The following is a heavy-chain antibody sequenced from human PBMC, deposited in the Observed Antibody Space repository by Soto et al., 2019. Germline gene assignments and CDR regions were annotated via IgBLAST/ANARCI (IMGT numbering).Heavy chain of an antibody. V-gene: IGHV3-48*02. Sequence: EVQLVESGGGLVQPGGSLRLSCAASGFTFSSYSMNWVRQAPGRGLEWVSYISSSSSTIYYADSVKGRFTISRDNAKNSLYLQMNSRRDEDTAVYYCARDQSGGYTAMVYDYYGMDVWGQGTTVTVSS. J-gene: IGHJ6*02. CDR2: ISSSSSTI. CDR3: ARDQSGGYTAMVYDYYGMDV. D-gene: IGHD5-18*01. CDR1: GFTFSSYS.